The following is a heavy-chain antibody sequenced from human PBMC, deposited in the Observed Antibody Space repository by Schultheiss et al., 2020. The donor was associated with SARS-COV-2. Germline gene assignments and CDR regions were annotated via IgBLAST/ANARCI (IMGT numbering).Heavy chain of an antibody. Sequence: GGSLRLSCAASGFTFDDYAMHWVRQAPGKGLEWVSGISWNSGSIGYADSVKGRFTISRDDSKNTLYLQMNNLRAEDTAVYCCARERHVYFDFWGQGTLVTVSS. CDR1: GFTFDDYA. J-gene: IGHJ4*02. CDR2: ISWNSGSI. CDR3: ARERHVYFDF. V-gene: IGHV3-9*01.